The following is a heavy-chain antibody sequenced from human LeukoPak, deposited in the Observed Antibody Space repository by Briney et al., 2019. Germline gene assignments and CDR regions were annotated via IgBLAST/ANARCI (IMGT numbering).Heavy chain of an antibody. V-gene: IGHV1-2*06. J-gene: IGHJ3*02. D-gene: IGHD3-22*01. CDR3: ARVLIQYYDSSGYHWAFDI. Sequence: ASVTVSCTASGYTFTAYFMHWVRQAPGQGLVWMGRINPNSGGTNYAQKFQGRVTMTRDTSISTAYMELSRLRSDDTAVYYCARVLIQYYDSSGYHWAFDIWGQGTMVTVSS. CDR1: GYTFTAYF. CDR2: INPNSGGT.